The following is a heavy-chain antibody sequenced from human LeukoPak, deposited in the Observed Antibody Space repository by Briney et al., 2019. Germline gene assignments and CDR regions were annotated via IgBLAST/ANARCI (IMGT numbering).Heavy chain of an antibody. V-gene: IGHV4-38-2*01. J-gene: IGHJ4*02. CDR1: GYSTSSGYY. D-gene: IGHD2-2*01. CDR2: IYHSGST. CDR3: ARVGFCSSTSCPRGAVDY. Sequence: SETLSLTCAVSGYSTSSGYYWGWIRQPPGKGLEWIGSIYHSGSTYYNPSLKSRVTISVDTSKNQFSLKLSSVTAADTAVYYCARVGFCSSTSCPRGAVDYWGQGTLVTVSS.